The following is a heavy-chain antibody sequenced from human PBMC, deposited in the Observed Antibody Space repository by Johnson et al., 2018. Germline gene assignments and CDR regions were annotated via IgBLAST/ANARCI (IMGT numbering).Heavy chain of an antibody. V-gene: IGHV3-33*06. CDR2: IWYDGSNK. Sequence: QVQLVQSGGGVVQPGRSLRLSCAASGFTFSSYGMHWVRQAPGKGLEWVAVIWYDGSNKYYADSVKGRFTISRDNSKNTLYLQMNSLRAEDTAVYYCANTIEDAFDIWGQGTMVTVSS. J-gene: IGHJ3*02. CDR3: ANTIEDAFDI. D-gene: IGHD2-15*01. CDR1: GFTFSSYG.